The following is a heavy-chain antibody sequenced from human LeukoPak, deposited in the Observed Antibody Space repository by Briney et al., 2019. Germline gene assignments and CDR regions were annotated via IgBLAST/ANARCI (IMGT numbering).Heavy chain of an antibody. CDR1: GGSITSNTNY. Sequence: SETLSLTCTVSGGSITSNTNYWGWIRQPPGKGLEWIGEINHSGSTNYNPSLKSRVTTSVDTSKNQFSLKLSSVTAADTAVYYCARGRPVITMIVVVITGANAFDIWGQGTMVTVSS. D-gene: IGHD3-22*01. V-gene: IGHV4-39*07. J-gene: IGHJ3*02. CDR2: INHSGST. CDR3: ARGRPVITMIVVVITGANAFDI.